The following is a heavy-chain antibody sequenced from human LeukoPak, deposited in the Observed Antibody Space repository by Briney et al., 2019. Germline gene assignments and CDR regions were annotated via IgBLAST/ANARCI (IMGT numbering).Heavy chain of an antibody. CDR2: ISSSGGST. CDR1: GFTFSNYA. CDR3: AKHVSLLEWLFDFDY. V-gene: IGHV3-23*01. Sequence: KSGGSLRLSCTASGFTFSNYAMSWVRQAPGKGLEWVSGISSSGGSTYYADPVKGRFTISRDNSKNTLYLQMNSLRAEDTAVYYCAKHVSLLEWLFDFDYWGQGTLVTVSS. D-gene: IGHD3-3*01. J-gene: IGHJ4*02.